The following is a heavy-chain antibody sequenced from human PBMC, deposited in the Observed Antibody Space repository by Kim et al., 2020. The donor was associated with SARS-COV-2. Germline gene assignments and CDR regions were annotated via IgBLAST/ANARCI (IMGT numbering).Heavy chain of an antibody. D-gene: IGHD5-18*01. CDR1: GFTFSDYA. V-gene: IGHV3-64D*06. CDR2: TTRSGDGS. Sequence: GGSLRLSCAGSGFTFSDYAMHWVRRAPGKGLEYVSATTRSGDGSFYADSVEGRFTISRDNSKNTLYLQMNSLRLEDTSMYYCVGYGRSYGAVLWGQGTLLILPS. CDR3: VGYGRSYGAVL. J-gene: IGHJ4*02.